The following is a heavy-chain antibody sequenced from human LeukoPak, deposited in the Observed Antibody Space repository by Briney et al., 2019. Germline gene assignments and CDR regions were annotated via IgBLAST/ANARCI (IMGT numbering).Heavy chain of an antibody. CDR1: GYSFTSYW. D-gene: IGHD3-10*01. CDR3: ARGPPYGSRSDYFDY. V-gene: IGHV5-51*01. CDR2: IYPGDSDT. Sequence: GESLKISCKGSGYSFTSYWIGWVRQMPGKGLEWLGIIYPGDSDTRYSPSFQGQVTISADKSISTAYLQWSSLKASDTAMYYCARGPPYGSRSDYFDYWGQGTLVTVSS. J-gene: IGHJ4*02.